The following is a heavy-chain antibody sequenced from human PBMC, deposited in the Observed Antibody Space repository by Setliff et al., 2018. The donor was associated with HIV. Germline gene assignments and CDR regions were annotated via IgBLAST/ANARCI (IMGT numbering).Heavy chain of an antibody. J-gene: IGHJ4*02. CDR3: ARSPEWGAGGIDY. CDR2: IYTNGRT. V-gene: IGHV4-61*01. CDR1: GGSISSNSYY. D-gene: IGHD1-26*01. Sequence: SETLSLTCTVSGGSISSNSYYWSWIRQPEGKGLEWIGHIYTNGRTNYNPPRKSRVTISVDPSKNQFSLKLTSVTDADTAVYYCARSPEWGAGGIDYWGQGTLVTVSS.